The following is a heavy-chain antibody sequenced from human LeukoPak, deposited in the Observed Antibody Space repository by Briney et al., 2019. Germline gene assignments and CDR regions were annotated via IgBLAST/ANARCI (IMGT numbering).Heavy chain of an antibody. Sequence: ASVKVSCKASGYTFTSYDINWVRQATGQGLEWTGWMNPNSGNTGYAQKFQGRVTMTRSTSISTAYMELSSLRFEDTAVYYCTRSVRNGHIDYWGQGTIVTVSS. CDR3: TRSVRNGHIDY. CDR2: MNPNSGNT. J-gene: IGHJ3*01. D-gene: IGHD2-21*01. V-gene: IGHV1-8*01. CDR1: GYTFTSYD.